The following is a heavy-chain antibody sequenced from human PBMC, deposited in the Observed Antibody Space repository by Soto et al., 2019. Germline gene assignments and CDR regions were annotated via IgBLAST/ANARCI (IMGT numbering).Heavy chain of an antibody. D-gene: IGHD2-21*01. CDR3: AGDLGGHCGIDGNPLDV. CDR1: GGTISRYY. Sequence: QVQLQESGPGLVKPSETLSLTCTVSGGTISRYYWSWIRQPPGKGLEWIGYMHNTGSTVYNPSFKRRVTTSVDTSKNRFSLKLNCVGAADAAVYFCAGDLGGHCGIDGNPLDV. CDR2: MHNTGST. J-gene: IGHJ6*01. V-gene: IGHV4-59*01.